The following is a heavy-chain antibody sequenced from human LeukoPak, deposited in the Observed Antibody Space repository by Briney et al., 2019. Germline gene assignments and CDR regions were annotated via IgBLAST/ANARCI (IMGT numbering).Heavy chain of an antibody. D-gene: IGHD4-17*01. V-gene: IGHV4-34*01. CDR2: INHSGST. CDR3: ARGRVYGDPSPFDY. J-gene: IGHJ4*02. Sequence: SETLSLTCAVYGGSFSGYYWSWLRQPPGKGLEWIGEINHSGSTNYDPSLKSRVTISVDTSKNQFSLKLSSVTAADTAVYYCARGRVYGDPSPFDYWGQGTLVTVSS. CDR1: GGSFSGYY.